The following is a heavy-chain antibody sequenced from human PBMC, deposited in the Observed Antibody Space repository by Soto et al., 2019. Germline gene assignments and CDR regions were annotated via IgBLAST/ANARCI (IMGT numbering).Heavy chain of an antibody. V-gene: IGHV4-39*07. Sequence: SETLSLTCTVSGASISSGTFYWGWIRQPPGKGLESIANIYYDGSTYYNPSLKSRVTMSMDTSKNQLSLTLNSVTAADTAVYYCARESAGSGKNNWFDPWGQGTLVTVSS. D-gene: IGHD3-10*01. CDR1: GASISSGTFY. CDR3: ARESAGSGKNNWFDP. CDR2: IYYDGST. J-gene: IGHJ5*02.